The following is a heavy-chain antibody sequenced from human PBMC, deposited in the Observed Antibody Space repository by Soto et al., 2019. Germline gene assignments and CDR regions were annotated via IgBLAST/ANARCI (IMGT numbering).Heavy chain of an antibody. CDR3: AADTGIVGAPGAFDI. CDR2: IVVGSGNT. D-gene: IGHD1-26*01. CDR1: GFTFTSSA. J-gene: IGHJ3*02. Sequence: SVKVSCKASGFTFTSSAVQWVRQARGQRLEWIGWIVVGSGNTNYAQKFQERVTITRDMSTSTAYMELSSLRSEDTAVYYCAADTGIVGAPGAFDIWGQGTMVTVSS. V-gene: IGHV1-58*01.